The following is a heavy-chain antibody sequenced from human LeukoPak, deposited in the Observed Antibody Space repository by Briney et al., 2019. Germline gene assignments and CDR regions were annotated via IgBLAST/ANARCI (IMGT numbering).Heavy chain of an antibody. D-gene: IGHD6-19*01. J-gene: IGHJ4*02. CDR3: AKIWSRDRLEQWLVARSPLYYFDY. CDR2: ISGSGGST. CDR1: GFTFSSYG. Sequence: GGSLRLSCAASGFTFSSYGMHWVRQAPGKGLEWVSAISGSGGSTYYADSVKGRFTISRDNSKNTLYLQMNSLRAEDTAVYYCAKIWSRDRLEQWLVARSPLYYFDYWGQGTLVTVSS. V-gene: IGHV3-23*01.